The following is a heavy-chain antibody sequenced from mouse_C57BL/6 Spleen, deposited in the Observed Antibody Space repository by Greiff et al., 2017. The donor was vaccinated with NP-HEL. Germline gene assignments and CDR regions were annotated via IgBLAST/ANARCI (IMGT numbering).Heavy chain of an antibody. J-gene: IGHJ4*01. Sequence: VQLQQSGAELARPGASVKLSCKASGYTFTSYGISWVKQRTGQGLEWIGEIYPRSGNTYYNEKFKGKATLTADKSSSPAYMELRSLTSEDSAVYFCANYGSSYVAMDYWGQGTSVTVSS. V-gene: IGHV1-81*01. CDR3: ANYGSSYVAMDY. CDR2: IYPRSGNT. D-gene: IGHD1-1*01. CDR1: GYTFTSYG.